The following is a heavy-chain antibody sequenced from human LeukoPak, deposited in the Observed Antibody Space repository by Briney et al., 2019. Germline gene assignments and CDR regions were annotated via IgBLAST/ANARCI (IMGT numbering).Heavy chain of an antibody. V-gene: IGHV1-69*05. CDR3: ARDRTVGASDAFDI. CDR2: IIPIFGTA. CDR1: GGTFSSYA. J-gene: IGHJ3*02. D-gene: IGHD1-26*01. Sequence: GASVKVSCKASGGTFSSYAISWVRQAPGQGLEWMGGIIPIFGTANYAQKFQGRVTITTDESTSTAYMELRSLRSDDTAVYYCARDRTVGASDAFDIWGQGTMVTVSS.